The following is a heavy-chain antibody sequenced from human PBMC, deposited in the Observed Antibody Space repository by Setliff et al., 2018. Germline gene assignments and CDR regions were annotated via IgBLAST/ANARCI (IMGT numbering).Heavy chain of an antibody. CDR3: ARVRDCSGGICHRGFHHYMDV. J-gene: IGHJ6*03. D-gene: IGHD2-15*01. CDR2: IIPIFDRT. V-gene: IGHV1-69*13. Sequence: SVKVSCKISGGPFRSYAINWVRQAPGQGLEWMGGIIPIFDRTNYAQRFRGRVTITADESTTTAYLELSSLRSEDTAVYYCARVRDCSGGICHRGFHHYMDVWGKGTTVTVSS. CDR1: GGPFRSYA.